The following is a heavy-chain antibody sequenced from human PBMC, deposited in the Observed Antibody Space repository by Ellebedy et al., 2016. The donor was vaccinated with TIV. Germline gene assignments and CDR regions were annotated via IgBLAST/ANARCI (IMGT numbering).Heavy chain of an antibody. D-gene: IGHD3-10*02. CDR3: AKSGLFGELLYIDY. J-gene: IGHJ4*02. Sequence: AASVKVSCKASGYTFTSYGISWVRQSPGQGLEWMGWHSAYNGNTNYAQKLQGRVTMTTDTSTSTAYMELRSLRSDDTSVFYCAKSGLFGELLYIDYWGQGTLVTVSS. CDR2: HSAYNGNT. CDR1: GYTFTSYG. V-gene: IGHV1-18*01.